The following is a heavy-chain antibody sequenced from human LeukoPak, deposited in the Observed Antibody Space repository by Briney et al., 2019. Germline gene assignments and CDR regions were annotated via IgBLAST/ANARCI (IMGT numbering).Heavy chain of an antibody. CDR1: GASIRTGLYY. Sequence: SETLSLTCTVSGASIRTGLYYWSWIRRSPGKGLEWIGYIYYSGDTYYNPSLEGRLTISVDTSKNQFSLKLSSVTAADTAVYYCARLTTVTMMFDYWGQGTLVTVSS. D-gene: IGHD4-17*01. V-gene: IGHV4-30-4*08. J-gene: IGHJ4*02. CDR2: IYYSGDT. CDR3: ARLTTVTMMFDY.